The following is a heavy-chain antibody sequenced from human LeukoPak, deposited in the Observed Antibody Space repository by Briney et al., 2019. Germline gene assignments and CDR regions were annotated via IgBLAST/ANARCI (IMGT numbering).Heavy chain of an antibody. Sequence: PSETLSLTCTVSGGSISSSSYYWDWIHQPPGEGLEWIGSIYYSGSTYYKPSFKSRVTISVDTSKNQFSLKLSSVTAADTAVYYCARRRGIVRFDYWGQGTLVTVSS. CDR1: GGSISSSSYY. D-gene: IGHD1-26*01. CDR2: IYYSGST. J-gene: IGHJ4*02. V-gene: IGHV4-39*01. CDR3: ARRRGIVRFDY.